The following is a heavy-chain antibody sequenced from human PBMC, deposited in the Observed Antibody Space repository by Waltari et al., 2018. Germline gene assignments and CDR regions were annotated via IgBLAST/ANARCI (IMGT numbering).Heavy chain of an antibody. Sequence: QVQLQQWGAGLLKPSETLSLTCAVYGGSFSGYYWSWIRQPPGKVLEWIGEINHSGSTNYNPSLKSRVTISVDTSKNQFSLKLSSVTAADTAVYYCARHRRGSGSYYPHWGQGTLVTVSS. CDR3: ARHRRGSGSYYPH. CDR1: GGSFSGYY. D-gene: IGHD3-10*01. CDR2: INHSGST. V-gene: IGHV4-34*01. J-gene: IGHJ4*02.